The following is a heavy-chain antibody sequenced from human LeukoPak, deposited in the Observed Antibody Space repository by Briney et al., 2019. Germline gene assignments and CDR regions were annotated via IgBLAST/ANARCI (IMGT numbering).Heavy chain of an antibody. V-gene: IGHV3-23*01. CDR1: GFTFSGHG. D-gene: IGHD3-22*01. CDR2: ITGSGATT. J-gene: IGHJ3*02. Sequence: PGGSLRLSCAASGFTFSGHGMNWVRQAPGKGLEWVSGITGSGATTYYADSVKGRFTISRDNSKNTLYLQMNSLRAEDTAVYYCAKDLGDYYDSSGYYYEVIAFDIWGQGTMVTVSS. CDR3: AKDLGDYYDSSGYYYEVIAFDI.